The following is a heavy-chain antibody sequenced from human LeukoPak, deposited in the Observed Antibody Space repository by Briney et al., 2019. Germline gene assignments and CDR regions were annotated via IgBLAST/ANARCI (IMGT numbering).Heavy chain of an antibody. CDR2: IYYSGST. CDR3: ARGGSLVGTTPHDTFDI. J-gene: IGHJ3*02. Sequence: SETLSLTCTVSAAPISSYYWSWIRQPPGKGLEWIGYIYYSGSTNYNPSLKSRVAISVDTSKNQVSLRLSSVTAADTAVYYCARGGSLVGTTPHDTFDIWGQGTVVTVS. CDR1: AAPISSYY. D-gene: IGHD1-26*01. V-gene: IGHV4-59*01.